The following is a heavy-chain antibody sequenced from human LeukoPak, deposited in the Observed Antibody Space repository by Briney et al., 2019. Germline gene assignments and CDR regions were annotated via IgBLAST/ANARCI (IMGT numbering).Heavy chain of an antibody. D-gene: IGHD3-22*01. V-gene: IGHV3-23*01. CDR2: ISGSGGST. Sequence: QPGGSLRLSCAASGFTFNSYAMSWVRHAPGKGLEWVSAISGSGGSTYYADSVKGRFTISRDNSKNTLYLQMNSLRAEDTAVYYCAKCYYDSSGYYFGAFDIWGQGTMVTVSS. CDR1: GFTFNSYA. J-gene: IGHJ3*02. CDR3: AKCYYDSSGYYFGAFDI.